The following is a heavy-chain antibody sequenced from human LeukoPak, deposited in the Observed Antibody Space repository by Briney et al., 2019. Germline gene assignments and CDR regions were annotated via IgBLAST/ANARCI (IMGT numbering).Heavy chain of an antibody. CDR2: IWSDGNNK. CDR3: AKERGPYDAFDI. J-gene: IGHJ3*02. Sequence: QPGRSLRLSCAASGFAFSHYGMRWVRQAPGKGLEWVAVIWSDGNNKFYVDAVRGRFTVSRDNSKNTLHLQLNSLRAEDTAVYYCAKERGPYDAFDIWGRGTMVTVSS. V-gene: IGHV3-33*06. CDR1: GFAFSHYG.